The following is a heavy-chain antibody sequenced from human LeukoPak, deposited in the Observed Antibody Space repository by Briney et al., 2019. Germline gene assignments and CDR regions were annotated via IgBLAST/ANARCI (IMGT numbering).Heavy chain of an antibody. CDR3: GKVVDNYDTTGAFDI. J-gene: IGHJ3*02. V-gene: IGHV3-9*01. CDR1: GFTFDDYA. D-gene: IGHD3-22*01. CDR2: ISWNSGSI. Sequence: SGGSLRLSCAASGFTFDDYAMHWVRQAPGKGLEWVSGISWNSGSIGYADSVKGRFTISRDNAKNSLYLQMNSLRAEDTAAYYCGKVVDNYDTTGAFDIWGQGTMVTVSS.